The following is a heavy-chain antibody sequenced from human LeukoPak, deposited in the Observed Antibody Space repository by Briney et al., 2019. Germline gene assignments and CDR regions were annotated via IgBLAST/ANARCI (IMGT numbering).Heavy chain of an antibody. CDR2: IIPSGHTT. D-gene: IGHD4-23*01. Sequence: GGTLRLSCVASGFTFSSHGMNWVRQAPGKGLEWVSGIIPSGHTTYYADSVKGRFTISRDNAKNSLYLQMNSLRAEDTAVYYCARVHYFYGGNSEVYFDYWGQGTLVTVSS. J-gene: IGHJ4*02. V-gene: IGHV3-48*04. CDR3: ARVHYFYGGNSEVYFDY. CDR1: GFTFSSHG.